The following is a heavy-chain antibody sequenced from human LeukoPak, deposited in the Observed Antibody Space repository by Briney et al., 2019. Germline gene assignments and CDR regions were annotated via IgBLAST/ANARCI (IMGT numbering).Heavy chain of an antibody. CDR2: MNPNSGNT. D-gene: IGHD1-1*01. V-gene: IGHV1-8*01. CDR3: AKESWTRGYYYYYYIDV. CDR1: GYTFTSYD. J-gene: IGHJ6*03. Sequence: ASVKVSCKASGYTFTSYDINWVRQATGQGLEWMGWMNPNSGNTGYAQKFQGRVTMTRNTSISTAYMELSSLRSEDTAVYYCAKESWTRGYYYYYYIDVWGKGTTVTVSS.